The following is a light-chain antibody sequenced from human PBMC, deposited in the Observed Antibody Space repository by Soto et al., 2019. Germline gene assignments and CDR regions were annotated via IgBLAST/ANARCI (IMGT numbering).Light chain of an antibody. Sequence: QSALTQPRSVSGSPGQSVTISCTGTSSDVGAYNYVSWYQHHPGKAPKLMIYDVTKRPSGVPDRFSGSKSGNTASLTISGLQAEDEDDYYCCSYAGSYTWVFGGGTKLTVL. CDR2: DVT. J-gene: IGLJ3*02. CDR3: CSYAGSYTWV. CDR1: SSDVGAYNY. V-gene: IGLV2-11*01.